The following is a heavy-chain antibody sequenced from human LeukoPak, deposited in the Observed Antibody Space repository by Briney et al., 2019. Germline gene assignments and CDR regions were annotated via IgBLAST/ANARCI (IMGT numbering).Heavy chain of an antibody. D-gene: IGHD4-23*01. CDR1: GFPFSSYW. CDR3: ARGNSINRHFYAFDV. V-gene: IGHV3-7*01. CDR2: IKQDGSKK. J-gene: IGHJ3*01. Sequence: PGGSLRLSCVASGFPFSSYWMTWVRQAPGKGLEWVANIKQDGSKKSYVDSVKGRFTISRDNAKNSLYLQMNSLRAEDTAIYYCARGNSINRHFYAFDVWGRGTTVTVSS.